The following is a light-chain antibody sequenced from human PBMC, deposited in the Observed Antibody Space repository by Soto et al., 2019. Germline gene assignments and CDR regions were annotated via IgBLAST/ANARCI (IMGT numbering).Light chain of an antibody. V-gene: IGKV1-5*01. CDR3: QQYRSYWT. CDR1: QSLTGW. J-gene: IGKJ1*01. CDR2: DAS. Sequence: DIQMTQSPSTLSAPVGDRVTITCRASQSLTGWLAWYQQKPGEAPKLLIYDASSLESGVPSRFSGSGSGTEFTLIISSLQPDDSATYYCQQYRSYWTFGQGTKVEIK.